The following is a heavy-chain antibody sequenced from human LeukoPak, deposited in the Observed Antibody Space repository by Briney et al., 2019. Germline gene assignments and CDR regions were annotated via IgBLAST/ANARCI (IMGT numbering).Heavy chain of an antibody. CDR3: ARAAHGDPPVFGYYFDY. J-gene: IGHJ4*02. CDR1: GFIFNGHY. Sequence: ASVKVSCMASGFIFNGHYLHWVRQAPGQGLEWMGWINPNSGGTNYAHKFQGRVTMTRDTSIATAYMEVSGLISDDTAVYYCARAAHGDPPVFGYYFDYWGQGTLVTVSS. CDR2: INPNSGGT. V-gene: IGHV1-2*02. D-gene: IGHD4-17*01.